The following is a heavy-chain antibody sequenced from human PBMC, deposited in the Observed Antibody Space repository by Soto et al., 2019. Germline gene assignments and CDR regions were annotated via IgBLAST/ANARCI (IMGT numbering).Heavy chain of an antibody. V-gene: IGHV3-21*04. CDR3: ARDPIAVASPFDY. J-gene: IGHJ4*02. Sequence: GGSLRLSCAASGFTFSSYSMNWVRQAPGKGLEWVSSISSSSSYIYYADSVKGRFTISRDNAKNSLYLQMNSLRAEDTAVYYCARDPIAVASPFDYWGQGTLVTVSS. CDR2: ISSSSSYI. D-gene: IGHD6-19*01. CDR1: GFTFSSYS.